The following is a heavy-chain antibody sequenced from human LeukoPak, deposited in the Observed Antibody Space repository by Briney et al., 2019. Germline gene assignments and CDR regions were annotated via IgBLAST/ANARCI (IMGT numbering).Heavy chain of an antibody. V-gene: IGHV3-74*01. J-gene: IGHJ4*02. CDR1: GFTFSSYW. CDR2: INSDGSST. CDR3: VRQYSYDSSGYYPWDY. D-gene: IGHD3-22*01. Sequence: GGSLRLSCAASGFTFSSYWMHGVRQAPGKGLVWVSRINSDGSSTTYADSVKGRFTISRDNAKNTLYLQMNSLRAEDTAMYYCVRQYSYDSSGYYPWDYWGQGTLVTVSS.